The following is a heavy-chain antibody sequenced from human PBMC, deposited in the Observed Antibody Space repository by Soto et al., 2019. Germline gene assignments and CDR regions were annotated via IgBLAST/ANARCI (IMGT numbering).Heavy chain of an antibody. Sequence: QMQLVQSGAEVKKTGSSVTVSCKALGNTFTYRYLHWVRQATGQALEWMGWITPFSGDVHYAQKFQEPFTITRDRSINTAYMQMSSLRSEDTAMYFCAGGGAGSGPFTWELPDHWGQGTLVTVSS. D-gene: IGHD1-26*01. CDR2: ITPFSGDV. CDR3: AGGGAGSGPFTWELPDH. V-gene: IGHV1-45*02. J-gene: IGHJ4*02. CDR1: GNTFTYRY.